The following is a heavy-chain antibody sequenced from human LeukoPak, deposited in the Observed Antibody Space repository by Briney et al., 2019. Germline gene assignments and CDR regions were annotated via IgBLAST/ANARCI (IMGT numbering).Heavy chain of an antibody. CDR1: GCTLTSYD. CDR3: ASSPNYGSWYDY. Sequence: ASVKVSCKASGCTLTSYDINWVRQATGQGLEWMGWMNPNSGNTGYAQKFQGRVTMTRNTSISTAYMELSSLRSEDTAVYYCASSPNYGSWYDYWGQGTLVTVSS. V-gene: IGHV1-8*01. D-gene: IGHD6-13*01. CDR2: MNPNSGNT. J-gene: IGHJ4*02.